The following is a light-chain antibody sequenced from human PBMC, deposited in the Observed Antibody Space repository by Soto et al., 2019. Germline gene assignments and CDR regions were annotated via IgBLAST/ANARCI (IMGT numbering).Light chain of an antibody. CDR1: QGISRY. J-gene: IGKJ2*01. Sequence: IQLTQSPSSLSASVGDRVTITCRASQGISRYLVWYQERPGKAPKLLIYAASTLQSGVPSRFRGSGSGTDFTLTISSLQPEDSATYYCQQLNSYPVTFGQGTKLEIK. CDR2: AAS. CDR3: QQLNSYPVT. V-gene: IGKV1-9*01.